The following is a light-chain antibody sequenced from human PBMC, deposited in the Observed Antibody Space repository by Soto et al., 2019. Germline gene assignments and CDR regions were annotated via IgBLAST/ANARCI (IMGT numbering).Light chain of an antibody. Sequence: DVQMTQSPSSLSGSVGDRVTSACRASQSISSYLNWYQQKPGKAPKLLIYAASSLQSGVPSRFSGSGSGTDFTLTISSLQPEDFATYYCQQSYSTPITFGQGTRLEI. CDR3: QQSYSTPIT. V-gene: IGKV1-39*01. CDR1: QSISSY. J-gene: IGKJ5*01. CDR2: AAS.